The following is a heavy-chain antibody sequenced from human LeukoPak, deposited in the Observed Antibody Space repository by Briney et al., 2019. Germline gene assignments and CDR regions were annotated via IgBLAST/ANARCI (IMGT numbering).Heavy chain of an antibody. J-gene: IGHJ4*02. V-gene: IGHV3-30*18. CDR1: GFTFSNFG. Sequence: GGSLRLSCAASGFTFSNFGMNWVRQAPGKGLEWVAVISYDGSRKYYAESVKGRFTISRDNSNNTLYLQMNSLRDEDTAVYYCAKTYYDFWSGYYDYWGQGTLVTVSS. CDR3: AKTYYDFWSGYYDY. D-gene: IGHD3-3*01. CDR2: ISYDGSRK.